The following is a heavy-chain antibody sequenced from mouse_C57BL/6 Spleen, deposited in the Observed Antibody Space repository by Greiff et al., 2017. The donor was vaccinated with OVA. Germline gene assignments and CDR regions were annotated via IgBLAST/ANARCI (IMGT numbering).Heavy chain of an antibody. Sequence: VQLQQPGAELVKPGASVKLSCKASGYTFTSYWMQWVKQRPGQGLEWIGEIDPSDSYTNYNQKFKGKATLTVDTSSSTAYMQLSSLTSEDSAVYYCARGRYDFAYWGQGTLVTVSA. CDR1: GYTFTSYW. J-gene: IGHJ3*01. CDR2: IDPSDSYT. V-gene: IGHV1-50*01. CDR3: ARGRYDFAY. D-gene: IGHD2-3*01.